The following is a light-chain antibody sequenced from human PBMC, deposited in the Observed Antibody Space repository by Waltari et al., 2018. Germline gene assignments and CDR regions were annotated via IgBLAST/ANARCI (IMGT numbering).Light chain of an antibody. V-gene: IGKV3D-20*01. Sequence: EIVLTQSPATLSLSPGARATLSCGASQRVSSSYLAWYQQKPGLAPRLLIYDASSRATGIPDRFSGSGSGTDFTLTISRLEPEDFAVYYCQQYGSSPLYTFGQGTKLEIK. CDR1: QRVSSSY. J-gene: IGKJ2*01. CDR2: DAS. CDR3: QQYGSSPLYT.